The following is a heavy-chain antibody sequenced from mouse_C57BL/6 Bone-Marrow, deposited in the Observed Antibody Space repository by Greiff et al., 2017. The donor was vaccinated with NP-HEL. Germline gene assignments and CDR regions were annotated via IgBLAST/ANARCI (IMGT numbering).Heavy chain of an antibody. Sequence: QVQLQQPGAELVKPGASVKLSCKASGYTFTSYWMHWVKQRPGRGLEWIGRIDPNRGGTKYNEKFKSKATLTVDKPSSTAYMQLSSLTSEDSAVYYCARYGSSPYWYFDVWGTGTTVTVSS. J-gene: IGHJ1*03. D-gene: IGHD1-1*01. V-gene: IGHV1-72*01. CDR2: IDPNRGGT. CDR1: GYTFTSYW. CDR3: ARYGSSPYWYFDV.